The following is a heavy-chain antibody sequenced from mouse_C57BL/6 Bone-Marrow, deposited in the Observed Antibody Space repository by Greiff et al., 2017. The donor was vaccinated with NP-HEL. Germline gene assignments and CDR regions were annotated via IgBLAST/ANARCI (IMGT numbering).Heavy chain of an antibody. J-gene: IGHJ1*03. CDR2: IDPENGDT. CDR1: GFNIKDDY. Sequence: VQLKQSGAELVRPGASVKLSCTASGFNIKDDYMHWVKQRPEQGLEWIGWIDPENGDTEYASKFQGKATITADTSSNTAYLQLSSLTSEDTAVYYCTTLLLRQQSWYFDVWGTGTTVTVSS. V-gene: IGHV14-4*01. D-gene: IGHD2-4*01. CDR3: TTLLLRQQSWYFDV.